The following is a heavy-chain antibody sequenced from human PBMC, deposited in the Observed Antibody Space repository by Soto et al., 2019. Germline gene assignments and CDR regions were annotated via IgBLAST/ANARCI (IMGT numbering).Heavy chain of an antibody. V-gene: IGHV1-2*04. J-gene: IGHJ6*02. CDR2: INPNSGGT. Sequence: ASVKVSCKASGYTFTGYYMHWVRQAPGQGLEWMGWINPNSGGTNYAQKFQGWVTMTRDTSISTAYMELSRLRSDDTAVYYCATGGPTSGIAAANEYYYYYYGMDVWSQGTTVTVSS. CDR3: ATGGPTSGIAAANEYYYYYYGMDV. D-gene: IGHD6-13*01. CDR1: GYTFTGYY.